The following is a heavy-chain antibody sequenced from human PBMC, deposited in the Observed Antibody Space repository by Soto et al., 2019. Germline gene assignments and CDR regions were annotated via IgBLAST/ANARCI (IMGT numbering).Heavy chain of an antibody. CDR3: AKVRTKEKTIQYYFDY. V-gene: IGHV3-23*01. Sequence: GGSLRLSCAASGFTFSSYAMSWVRQAPGKGLEWVSAISGSGGSTYYADSVKGRFTISRDNSKNTLYLQMNSLRAEDTAVYYCAKVRTKEKTIQYYFDYWGQGTLVTVSS. J-gene: IGHJ4*02. CDR2: ISGSGGST. CDR1: GFTFSSYA.